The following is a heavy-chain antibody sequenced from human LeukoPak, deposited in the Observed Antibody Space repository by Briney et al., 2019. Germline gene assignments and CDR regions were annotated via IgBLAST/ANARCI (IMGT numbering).Heavy chain of an antibody. CDR3: AKILNPHAFDI. CDR2: VTANGGGT. D-gene: IGHD1-14*01. J-gene: IGHJ3*02. V-gene: IGHV3-43*02. Sequence: GGSLRLSCAASGFTFDDYAMHWVRQAPGKGPEWVSYVTANGGGTYYADSVKGRFVISRDNSKNSLYLQMNILRLEDTALYYCAKILNPHAFDIWGQGTMVTVSS. CDR1: GFTFDDYA.